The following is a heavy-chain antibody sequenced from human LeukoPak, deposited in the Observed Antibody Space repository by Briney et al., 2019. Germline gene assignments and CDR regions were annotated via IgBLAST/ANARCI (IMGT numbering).Heavy chain of an antibody. CDR3: ARVDCRGGGCYGEDWYLDL. D-gene: IGHD2-15*01. V-gene: IGHV1-8*01. J-gene: IGHJ2*01. CDR2: MNPNNDDT. Sequence: ASVKVSCKASGYTFTTYDIHWVRQATGQGLEWMGWMNPNNDDTGYAQKFQGRVTMTRNTSITTAYMELSSLRSEDTAVYYCARVDCRGGGCYGEDWYLDLWGRGTLVTVSS. CDR1: GYTFTTYD.